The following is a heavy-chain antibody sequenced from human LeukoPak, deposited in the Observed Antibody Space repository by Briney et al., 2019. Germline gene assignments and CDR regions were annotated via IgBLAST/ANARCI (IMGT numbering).Heavy chain of an antibody. CDR2: INPSGGST. V-gene: IGHV1-46*01. CDR3: ARGGSLAAAPHRYYFDY. J-gene: IGHJ4*02. Sequence: GASVKVSCKASGYTFTSYYMHWVRQAPGQGLEWMGIINPSGGSTTYAQKFQGRVTMTRDTSTSTVYMELSSLGSEDTAVFYCARGGSLAAAPHRYYFDYWGQGTPVTVSS. CDR1: GYTFTSYY. D-gene: IGHD6-19*01.